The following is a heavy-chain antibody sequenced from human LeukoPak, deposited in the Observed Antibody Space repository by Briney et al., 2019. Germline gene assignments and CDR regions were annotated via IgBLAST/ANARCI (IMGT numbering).Heavy chain of an antibody. V-gene: IGHV3-23*01. J-gene: IGHJ4*02. CDR2: ISGSGGST. D-gene: IGHD3-10*01. CDR1: GFTFSTYA. Sequence: PGGSLRLSCAASGFTFSTYAMSWVRQAPGKGLEWVSAISGSGGSTYYADSVKGRFTISRDNSKNTLYLQMNSLRAEDTAVYYCAKAGITMVRGVTSVDYWGQGTLVTVSS. CDR3: AKAGITMVRGVTSVDY.